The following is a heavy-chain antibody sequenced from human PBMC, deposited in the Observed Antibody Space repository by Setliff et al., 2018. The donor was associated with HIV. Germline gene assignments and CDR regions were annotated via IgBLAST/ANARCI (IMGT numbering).Heavy chain of an antibody. J-gene: IGHJ1*01. CDR3: ATPMFPNYHDNSVLID. D-gene: IGHD3-22*01. V-gene: IGHV1-8*03. Sequence: ASVKVSCKTPGYTFASYDVHWVRQATGQGLEWMGYLNPKSGDTGSAQRFQDRLTITADTSVSTAYLELGSLRSDDTAVYYCATPMFPNYHDNSVLIDWGQGTPVTVS. CDR2: LNPKSGDT. CDR1: GYTFASYD.